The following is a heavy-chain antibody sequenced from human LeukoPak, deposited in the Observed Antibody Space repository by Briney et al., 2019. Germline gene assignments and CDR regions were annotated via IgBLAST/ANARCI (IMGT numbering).Heavy chain of an antibody. J-gene: IGHJ4*02. CDR1: GFTFDDYA. CDR3: ARTQIGYCSGTSCTLYYFDY. CDR2: ITRNGGST. Sequence: GGSLRLSCATSGFTFDDYALSWVRQDPGKGLEWVSSITRNGGSTAYAESMKGRFTISRDNARNSLYLQMNSLRAEDTALYYCARTQIGYCSGTSCTLYYFDYWGQGTLVTVFS. V-gene: IGHV3-20*04. D-gene: IGHD2-2*01.